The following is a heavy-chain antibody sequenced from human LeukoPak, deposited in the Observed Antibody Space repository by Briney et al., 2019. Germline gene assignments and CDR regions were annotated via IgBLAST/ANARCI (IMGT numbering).Heavy chain of an antibody. CDR3: ARSAYSGSSRGAFDI. D-gene: IGHD1-26*01. Sequence: KSSETLSLTCAVYGGSFSGYYWSWIRQPPGKGLEWIGEINHSGSTNYNPSLKSRVTVSVDTSKNQFSLKLTSVTAADTAVYFCARSAYSGSSRGAFDIWGRGTMVTVSS. V-gene: IGHV4-34*01. CDR2: INHSGST. J-gene: IGHJ3*02. CDR1: GGSFSGYY.